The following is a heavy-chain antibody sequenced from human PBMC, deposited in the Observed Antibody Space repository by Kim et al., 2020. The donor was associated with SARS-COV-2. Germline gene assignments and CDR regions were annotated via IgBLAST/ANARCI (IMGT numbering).Heavy chain of an antibody. Sequence: SETLSLTCAVYGGSFSGYYWSWIRQPPGKGLEWIGEINHSGSTNYNPSLKSRVTISVDTSKNQFSLKLSSVTAADTAVYYCARVPSAKYSSSWGHPGKIDYWGQGTLVTVSS. J-gene: IGHJ4*02. D-gene: IGHD6-13*01. CDR3: ARVPSAKYSSSWGHPGKIDY. V-gene: IGHV4-34*01. CDR2: INHSGST. CDR1: GGSFSGYY.